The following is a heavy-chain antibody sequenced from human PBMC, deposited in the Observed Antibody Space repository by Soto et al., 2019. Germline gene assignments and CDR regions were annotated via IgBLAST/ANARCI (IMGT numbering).Heavy chain of an antibody. J-gene: IGHJ6*02. CDR2: IIPIPGTA. Sequence: QVQLVQSGAEVKKPGSSVKVSCKASGGTFGSYAISWVRQAPGQGLEWRGGIIPIPGTANYAQKFQGRVTIAADHSPSTAYTEMSSLRSEDTAVYYRARSQGSSTSLEIYYYYYCGLDVCGQGPTVTVSS. D-gene: IGHD2-2*01. CDR3: ARSQGSSTSLEIYYYYYCGLDV. V-gene: IGHV1-69*01. CDR1: GGTFGSYA.